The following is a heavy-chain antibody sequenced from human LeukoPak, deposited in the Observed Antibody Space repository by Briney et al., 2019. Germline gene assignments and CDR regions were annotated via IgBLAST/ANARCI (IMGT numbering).Heavy chain of an antibody. Sequence: PSETLSLTCTVSGGSMRSYYWNWIRQPPGKGLEWIGYIYYSGSTNYDPSLRSRVTMSVDTSKNQFSLRLTSVSAADTAVYYCARGGSTGWYSFDYWGQGTLVTVSS. J-gene: IGHJ4*02. CDR2: IYYSGST. CDR1: GGSMRSYY. D-gene: IGHD6-19*01. CDR3: ARGGSTGWYSFDY. V-gene: IGHV4-59*01.